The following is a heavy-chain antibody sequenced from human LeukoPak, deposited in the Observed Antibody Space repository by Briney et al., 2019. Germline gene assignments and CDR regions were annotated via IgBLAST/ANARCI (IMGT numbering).Heavy chain of an antibody. CDR2: IDPNSGGT. D-gene: IGHD3-9*01. CDR1: GYTFTGYY. J-gene: IGHJ6*02. Sequence: ASVKVSCKASGYTFTGYYMHWVRQAPGQGLEWMGWIDPNSGGTNYAQKFQGRVTMTRDTSISTAYMELSRLRSDDTAVYYCARAPSKYYDILTGYSLCYYGMDVWGQGTTVTVSS. V-gene: IGHV1-2*02. CDR3: ARAPSKYYDILTGYSLCYYGMDV.